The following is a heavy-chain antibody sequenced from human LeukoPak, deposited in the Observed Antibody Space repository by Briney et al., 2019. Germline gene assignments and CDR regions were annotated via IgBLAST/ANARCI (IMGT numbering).Heavy chain of an antibody. V-gene: IGHV1-18*01. CDR2: ISGNNGNT. CDR1: GYTSTSYG. J-gene: IGHJ4*02. D-gene: IGHD1-26*01. Sequence: ASVKVSCKTSGYTSTSYGISWVRQAPGQGLEWMGWISGNNGNTEYAQNLQGRVTMTTDTSTSTTYMELRSLRSDDTAVYYCAREVGPGDYWGQGTLVTVSS. CDR3: AREVGPGDY.